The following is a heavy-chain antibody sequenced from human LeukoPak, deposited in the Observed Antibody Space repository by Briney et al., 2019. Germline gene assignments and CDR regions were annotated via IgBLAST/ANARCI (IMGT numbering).Heavy chain of an antibody. V-gene: IGHV4-30-2*01. CDR1: GGSISSGGYS. CDR2: IYHSGST. Sequence: SETLSLTCAVSGGSISSGGYSWSWIRQPPGKGLEWVGYIYHSGSTYYNPSLKSRVTISVDRSKNQFSLKLSSVTAADTAVYYCARGRIAAAGTRRWFDPWGQGTLVNVSS. CDR3: ARGRIAAAGTRRWFDP. D-gene: IGHD6-13*01. J-gene: IGHJ5*02.